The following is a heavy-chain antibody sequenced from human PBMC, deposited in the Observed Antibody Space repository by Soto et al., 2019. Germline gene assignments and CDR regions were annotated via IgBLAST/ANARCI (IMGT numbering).Heavy chain of an antibody. CDR2: IKQDGSEK. J-gene: IGHJ6*03. D-gene: IGHD6-6*01. Sequence: GGSLRLSCAASGFTFSSYGMHWVRQAPGKGLEWVANIKQDGSEKYYVDSVKGRFTISRDNAKTSLYLQMNSLRAEATAVYYCARDEKGSSGYYYYMDVWGKGTTVTVSS. V-gene: IGHV3-7*01. CDR3: ARDEKGSSGYYYYMDV. CDR1: GFTFSSYG.